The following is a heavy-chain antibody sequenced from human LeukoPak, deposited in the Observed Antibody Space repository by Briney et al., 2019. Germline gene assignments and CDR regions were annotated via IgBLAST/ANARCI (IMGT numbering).Heavy chain of an antibody. J-gene: IGHJ4*02. Sequence: GGSMRLSCAASGFTFSTYSMNWVRQAPGKGLEWLSSISSSISYISYADSVKGRFTISRDNAKNSLYLQMNSLTAADSALYYCATDRGYSGYGTFDYWGQGTLVSVSS. CDR1: GFTFSTYS. D-gene: IGHD5-12*01. V-gene: IGHV3-21*04. CDR2: ISSSISYI. CDR3: ATDRGYSGYGTFDY.